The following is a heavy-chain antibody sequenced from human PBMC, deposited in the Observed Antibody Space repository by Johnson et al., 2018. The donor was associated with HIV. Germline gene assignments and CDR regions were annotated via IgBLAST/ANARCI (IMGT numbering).Heavy chain of an antibody. D-gene: IGHD6-13*01. J-gene: IGHJ3*02. V-gene: IGHV3-43D*03. Sequence: QLVESGGGVVQPGRSLRLSCEVSGFTISTFWMHWVRQAPGKGLEWVSLINWDGDSTYYADSVKGRFTISRDNAKNSLYLQMNSLRAEDTALYYCARGPGYGSSWYVNTDAFDIWGQGTLVTVSS. CDR2: INWDGDST. CDR1: GFTISTFW. CDR3: ARGPGYGSSWYVNTDAFDI.